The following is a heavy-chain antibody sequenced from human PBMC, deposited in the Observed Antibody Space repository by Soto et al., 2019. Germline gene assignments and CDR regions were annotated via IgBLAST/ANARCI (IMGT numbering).Heavy chain of an antibody. CDR1: GYTFTGYY. J-gene: IGHJ4*02. CDR3: ASAGSWNYWFYYDS. CDR2: INPNNGGT. D-gene: IGHD1-7*01. Sequence: GASVKVSCKASGYTFTGYYLHWVRQAPGQGLEGMGGINPNNGGTKSAQKVQGRVTMTRGTSITTAYMELSRLRPDDTAVYYCASAGSWNYWFYYDSWGKGTPVRVSS. V-gene: IGHV1-2*02.